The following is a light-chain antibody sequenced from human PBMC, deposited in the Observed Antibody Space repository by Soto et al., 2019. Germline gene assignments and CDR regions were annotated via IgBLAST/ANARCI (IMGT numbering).Light chain of an antibody. V-gene: IGLV4-69*01. CDR2: INGDGSH. CDR3: QAWYTGIQV. J-gene: IGLJ2*01. CDR1: SGHSRYA. Sequence: QPVLTQSPSASGSLGASVKLTCTLSSGHSRYAIAWHQQQPEKGPRYLMKINGDGSHNRGDGIPDRFSGSSSGAERYLTIASLHSDDEADYYCQAWYTGIQVFGGGTKVTVL.